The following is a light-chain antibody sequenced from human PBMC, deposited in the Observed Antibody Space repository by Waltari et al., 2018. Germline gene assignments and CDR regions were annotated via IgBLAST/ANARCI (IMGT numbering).Light chain of an antibody. J-gene: IGKJ1*01. Sequence: DIQMTQSPSTLSASVGDRVTITCRASQSISNWLAWYQQKPGKAPKLLIYKASSLKTGVPSRFSGDGSGTQFTLTISSLQPDDFATYYCQQYNSYPWTFGQGTTVEIK. CDR2: KAS. V-gene: IGKV1-5*03. CDR3: QQYNSYPWT. CDR1: QSISNW.